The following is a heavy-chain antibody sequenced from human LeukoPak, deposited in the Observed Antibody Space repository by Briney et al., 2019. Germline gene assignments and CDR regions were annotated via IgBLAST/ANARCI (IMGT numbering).Heavy chain of an antibody. D-gene: IGHD2-15*01. Sequence: GGSLRLSCAASGFTFSSYWMHWVRQAAGKGLEWVSTIDGGGGNTYYTESVTGRFTISRDNSKHTLYLQMNSLRAEDTAVYYCAKKTDSAARYFAYWGQGTRVTVSS. CDR2: IDGGGGNT. J-gene: IGHJ4*02. CDR3: AKKTDSAARYFAY. CDR1: GFTFSSYW. V-gene: IGHV3-23*01.